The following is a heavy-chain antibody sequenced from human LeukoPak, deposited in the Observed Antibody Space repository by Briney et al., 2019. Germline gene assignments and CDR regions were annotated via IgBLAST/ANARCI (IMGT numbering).Heavy chain of an antibody. Sequence: SVKVSCKASGGTFSSYAVSWVRQAPGQGLEWMGGIIPIFGTANYAQKFQGRVTITADESTSTAYMELSSLRSEDTAVYYCATAPTTVVTPLGSGDGYWGQGTLVTVSS. CDR1: GGTFSSYA. D-gene: IGHD4-23*01. CDR2: IIPIFGTA. V-gene: IGHV1-69*13. CDR3: ATAPTTVVTPLGSGDGY. J-gene: IGHJ4*02.